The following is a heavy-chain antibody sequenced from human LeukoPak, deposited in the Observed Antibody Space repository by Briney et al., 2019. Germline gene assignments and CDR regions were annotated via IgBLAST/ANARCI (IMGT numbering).Heavy chain of an antibody. CDR3: AKVIREVDMSYDY. CDR1: GFTFGSYA. CDR2: ISENGDTT. Sequence: GGSLRLSCAASGFTFGSYAMSWVRQAPGKGVEWVSGISENGDTTYYADSVKGRFTISRDNSRNTLYLQMNSLRAEDTAVYYCAKVIREVDMSYDYWGQGALVTVSS. V-gene: IGHV3-23*01. J-gene: IGHJ4*02. D-gene: IGHD5-24*01.